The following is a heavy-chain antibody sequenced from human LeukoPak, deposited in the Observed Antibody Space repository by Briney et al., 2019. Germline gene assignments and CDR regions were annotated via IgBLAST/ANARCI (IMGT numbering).Heavy chain of an antibody. D-gene: IGHD3-22*01. CDR3: AKEGGYDSSGYYYVDAFDI. CDR1: GFTFSSYT. J-gene: IGHJ3*02. Sequence: GGSLRLSCAASGFTFSSYTINWVRQAPGKGLEWVSAISGSGGSTYYADSVKGRFTISRDNSKNTLYLQMNSLRAEDTAVYYCAKEGGYDSSGYYYVDAFDIWGQGTMVTVSS. CDR2: ISGSGGST. V-gene: IGHV3-23*01.